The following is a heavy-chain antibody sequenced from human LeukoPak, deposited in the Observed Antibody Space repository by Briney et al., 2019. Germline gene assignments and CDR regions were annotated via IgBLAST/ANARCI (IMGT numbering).Heavy chain of an antibody. V-gene: IGHV3-15*01. Sequence: GGSLRLSCAASGFTFSNAWMSWVRQAPGKGLEWVCRIKSKTDGGTTDYAAPVKGSFTISSDESKNTLYLQMNSLKTEDTAVYYCTPGLVWGQGTLVTVSS. CDR2: IKSKTDGGTT. D-gene: IGHD5/OR15-5a*01. CDR3: TPGLV. J-gene: IGHJ4*02. CDR1: GFTFSNAW.